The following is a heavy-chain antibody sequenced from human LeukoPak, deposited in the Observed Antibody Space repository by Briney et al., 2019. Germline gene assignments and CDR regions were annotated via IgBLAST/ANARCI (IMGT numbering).Heavy chain of an antibody. Sequence: ASVKVSCKASGYTFTSYDINWVRQATGQGLEWMGWISAYNGNTNYAQKLQGRVTMTTDTSTSTAYMELRSLRSDDTAVYYCARWGFSQRYAFDIWGQGTMVTVSS. D-gene: IGHD3-16*01. CDR3: ARWGFSQRYAFDI. V-gene: IGHV1-18*01. CDR1: GYTFTSYD. J-gene: IGHJ3*02. CDR2: ISAYNGNT.